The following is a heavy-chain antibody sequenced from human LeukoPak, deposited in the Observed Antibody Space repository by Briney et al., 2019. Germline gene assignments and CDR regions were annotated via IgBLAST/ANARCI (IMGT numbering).Heavy chain of an antibody. D-gene: IGHD3-10*01. V-gene: IGHV4-34*01. CDR1: GGSFTGYY. J-gene: IGHJ4*02. CDR3: ARVQYRGYGSGSLCLDY. CDR2: INHTGKT. Sequence: SETLSLTCGVSGGSFTGYYWSWIRQPPGKGLECIEEINHTGKTKYNPSLKSRVTISVDSSKDQFSLNLSSVTAADTALYYCARVQYRGYGSGSLCLDYWSQGILVTVSS.